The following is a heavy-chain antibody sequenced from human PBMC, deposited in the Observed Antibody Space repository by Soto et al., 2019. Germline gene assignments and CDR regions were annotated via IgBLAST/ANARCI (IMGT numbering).Heavy chain of an antibody. D-gene: IGHD4-17*01. Sequence: EVQLLESGGGLVQPGGSLRLSCAASGFTFSSYAMSWVRQAPGKGLEWVSAISGRGGSTYYADSVKGRFTISRDNSKNTLYLQMSSLRDEDTAVHYCAKAPSTGVNRGDGFAIWGQGTMVTVSS. CDR3: AKAPSTGVNRGDGFAI. CDR1: GFTFSSYA. CDR2: ISGRGGST. V-gene: IGHV3-23*01. J-gene: IGHJ3*02.